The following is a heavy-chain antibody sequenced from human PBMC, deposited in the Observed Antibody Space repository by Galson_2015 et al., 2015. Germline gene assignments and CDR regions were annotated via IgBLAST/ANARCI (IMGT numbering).Heavy chain of an antibody. CDR1: GFTFSSYG. V-gene: IGHV3-33*01. CDR3: ARGGLYYYYYGMDF. J-gene: IGHJ6*02. CDR2: IWYDGSNK. Sequence: SLRLSCAASGFTFSSYGMHWVRQAPGKGLEWVAVIWYDGSNKYYADSVKGRFTISRDNSKNTLYLQMNSLRAEDTAVYYCARGGLYYYYYGMDFWGQGTTVTVSS.